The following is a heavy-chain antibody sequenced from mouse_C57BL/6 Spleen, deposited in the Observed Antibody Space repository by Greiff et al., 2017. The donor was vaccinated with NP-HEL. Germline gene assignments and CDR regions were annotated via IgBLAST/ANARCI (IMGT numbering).Heavy chain of an antibody. D-gene: IGHD1-1*01. CDR2: IDPETGGT. Sequence: LVESGAELVRPGASVTLSCKASGYTFTDYEMHWVKQTPVHGLEWIGAIDPETGGTAYNQKFKGKAILTADKSSSTAYMELRSLTSEDSAVYYCTRDYGRNYAMDYWGQGTSVTVSS. V-gene: IGHV1-15*01. J-gene: IGHJ4*01. CDR1: GYTFTDYE. CDR3: TRDYGRNYAMDY.